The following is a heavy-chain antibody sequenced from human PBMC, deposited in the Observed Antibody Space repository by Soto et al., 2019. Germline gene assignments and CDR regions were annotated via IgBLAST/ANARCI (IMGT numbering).Heavy chain of an antibody. D-gene: IGHD2-21*02. CDR2: IHHSGRT. V-gene: IGHV4-4*02. J-gene: IGHJ4*02. Sequence: QVQLQESGPGLVKPSGTLSLTCAVSGDSISSDKWWSWVRQPPGKGLEWIGEIHHSGRTNYNPSLNSRVTILVEKSKNQVSLELSSMTAADTAVYYCARGGDWQFDYWGQGTLVTVSS. CDR1: GDSISSDKW. CDR3: ARGGDWQFDY.